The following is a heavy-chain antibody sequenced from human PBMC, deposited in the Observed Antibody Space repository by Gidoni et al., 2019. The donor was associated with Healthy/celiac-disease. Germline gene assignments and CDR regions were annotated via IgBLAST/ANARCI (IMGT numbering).Heavy chain of an antibody. J-gene: IGHJ4*02. CDR1: GFPFSDYY. D-gene: IGHD6-13*01. V-gene: IGHV3-11*01. CDR2: ISSSGSTI. CDR3: ASRQQLDSVLDY. Sequence: QVQLVTSGGGLVKPGWSLSLSCAASGFPFSDYYLSWIRQAPGKGLEWVSYISSSGSTIYYADSVKGRFTISRDNAKNSLYLQMNSLRAEDTAVYYCASRQQLDSVLDYWGQGTLVTVSS.